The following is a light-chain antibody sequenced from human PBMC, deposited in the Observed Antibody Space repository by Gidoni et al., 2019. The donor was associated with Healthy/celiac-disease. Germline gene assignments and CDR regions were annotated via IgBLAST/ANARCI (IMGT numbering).Light chain of an antibody. CDR2: QDS. Sequence: SYALTPPPSVSVSPGQTASITCSGDKLGDKYACWYQQKPGQSPVLVIYQDSKRPSGIPERFSGYNSGNTATLTISGTQAMDEADYYCQAWDSSTVVFGGGTKLTVL. V-gene: IGLV3-1*01. J-gene: IGLJ2*01. CDR1: KLGDKY. CDR3: QAWDSSTVV.